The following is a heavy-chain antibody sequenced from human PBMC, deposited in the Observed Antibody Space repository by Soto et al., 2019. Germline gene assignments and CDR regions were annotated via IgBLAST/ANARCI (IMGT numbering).Heavy chain of an antibody. J-gene: IGHJ6*02. V-gene: IGHV5-51*01. CDR3: ARQGVWGKKYDFWGGHYYYGMDV. CDR2: IYPGDSDT. Sequence: GESLKISCKGSGYSFTSYWIGWVRQMPGKGLEWMGIIYPGDSDTRYSPSFQGQVTISADKSISTAYLQWSSLKASDTAMYYCARQGVWGKKYDFWGGHYYYGMDVWGQGTTVTVSS. D-gene: IGHD3-3*01. CDR1: GYSFTSYW.